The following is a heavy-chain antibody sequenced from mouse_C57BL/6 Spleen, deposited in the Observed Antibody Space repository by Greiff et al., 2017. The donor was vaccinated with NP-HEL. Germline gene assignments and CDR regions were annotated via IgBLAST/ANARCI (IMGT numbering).Heavy chain of an antibody. V-gene: IGHV5-6*01. CDR2: ISSGGSYT. J-gene: IGHJ4*01. CDR1: GFTFSSYG. CDR3: ARLCSFYAMDY. D-gene: IGHD6-1*01. Sequence: EVKVVESGGDLVKPGGSLKLSCAASGFTFSSYGMSWVRQTPDKRLEWVATISSGGSYTYYPDSVKGRFTISRDNAKNTLYLQMSSLKSEDTAMYYCARLCSFYAMDYWGQGTSVTVSS.